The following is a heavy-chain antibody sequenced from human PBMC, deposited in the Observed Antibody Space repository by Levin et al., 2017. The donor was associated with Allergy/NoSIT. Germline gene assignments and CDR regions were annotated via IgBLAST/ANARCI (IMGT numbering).Heavy chain of an antibody. V-gene: IGHV3-30*04. CDR3: ARGYCSGGSCYGDFDY. CDR2: ISYDGSNK. CDR1: GFTFSSYA. J-gene: IGHJ4*02. Sequence: GGSLRLSCAASGFTFSSYAMHWVRQAPGKGLEWVAVISYDGSNKYYADSVKGRFTISRDNSKNTLYLQMNSLRAEDTAVYYCARGYCSGGSCYGDFDYWGQGTLVTVSS. D-gene: IGHD2-15*01.